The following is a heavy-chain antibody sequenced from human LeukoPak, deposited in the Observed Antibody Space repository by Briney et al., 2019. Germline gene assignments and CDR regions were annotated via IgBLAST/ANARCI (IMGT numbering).Heavy chain of an antibody. CDR1: GFTFGGYA. J-gene: IGHJ4*02. D-gene: IGHD3-22*01. CDR2: IRSKGYGATT. V-gene: IGHV3-49*04. Sequence: GGSLRLSCTASGFTFGGYAMSWVRQAPGKGLEWVGFIRSKGYGATTAYTASGKGRFTISRDDSKSIAYLQMNSLKTEDTAGYYCTRVSRYRTMIVVVDMYYFDHWGQGTLVTVSS. CDR3: TRVSRYRTMIVVVDMYYFDH.